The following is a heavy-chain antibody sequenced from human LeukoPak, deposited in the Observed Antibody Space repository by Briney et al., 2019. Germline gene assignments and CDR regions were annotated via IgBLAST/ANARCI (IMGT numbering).Heavy chain of an antibody. Sequence: PSETLSLTCTVSGGSLSSYYWSWLRQPPGKGLEWIGYIFYSGSTDYNPSLKSRVTISVDTSKNQFSLKLTSVTAADTAVYYCARQPRYVGVWGQGTMVTVSS. CDR3: ARQPRYVGV. CDR2: IFYSGST. J-gene: IGHJ3*01. CDR1: GGSLSSYY. V-gene: IGHV4-59*08. D-gene: IGHD5-12*01.